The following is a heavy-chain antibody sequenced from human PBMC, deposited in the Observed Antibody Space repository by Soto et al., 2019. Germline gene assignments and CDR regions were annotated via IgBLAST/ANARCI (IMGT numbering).Heavy chain of an antibody. J-gene: IGHJ4*02. CDR3: ARGRYAYDILTGYLDY. D-gene: IGHD3-9*01. CDR1: GFTFSSYS. CDR2: ISSSNSYI. V-gene: IGHV3-21*01. Sequence: GGSLRLSCAASGFTFSSYSMNWVRQAPGKGLEWVSSISSSNSYIYYADSMKGRFTISRDNAKNSLYLQMNSLRAEDTAVYYCARGRYAYDILTGYLDYWGQGTLVTVSS.